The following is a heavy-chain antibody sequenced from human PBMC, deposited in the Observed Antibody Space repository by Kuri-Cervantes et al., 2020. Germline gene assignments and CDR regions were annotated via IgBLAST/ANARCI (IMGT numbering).Heavy chain of an antibody. Sequence: SETLSLTCTVSGGSISSYYWSWIRQPPGKGLEWIGYIYYSGSTNYNPSLKSRVTISVDTSKNQFSLKLSSVTAADTAVYYCAREGSRGVGYWGQGTLVTDSS. J-gene: IGHJ4*02. V-gene: IGHV4-59*01. CDR2: IYYSGST. D-gene: IGHD3-10*01. CDR3: AREGSRGVGY. CDR1: GGSISSYY.